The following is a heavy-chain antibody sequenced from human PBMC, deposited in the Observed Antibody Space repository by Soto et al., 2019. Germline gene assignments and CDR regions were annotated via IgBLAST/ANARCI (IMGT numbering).Heavy chain of an antibody. J-gene: IGHJ4*02. D-gene: IGHD3-16*01. CDR3: ARRWGYYFDY. Sequence: PSETLSLTCTVSGGSISSSSYYWGWIRQPPGKGLEWIGSIYYSGSTYYNPSLKSRVTISVDTSKNQFSLKLSSVTAADTAVYYCARRWGYYFDYWGQGTLVTVSS. CDR2: IYYSGST. CDR1: GGSISSSSYY. V-gene: IGHV4-39*07.